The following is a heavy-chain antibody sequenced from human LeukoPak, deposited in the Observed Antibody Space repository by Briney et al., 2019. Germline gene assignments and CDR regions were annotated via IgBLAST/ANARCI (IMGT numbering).Heavy chain of an antibody. CDR2: IYYSGST. CDR1: GGSISSGGYY. J-gene: IGHJ4*02. V-gene: IGHV4-61*08. Sequence: PSETLSLTCTVSGGSISSGGYYWSWIRQPPGKGLEWIGCIYYSGSTNYNPSLKSRVTISVDTSKSQFSLKLNSVTAADTAVYYCARQSYSSGWYVDYWGQGTLVTVSS. D-gene: IGHD6-19*01. CDR3: ARQSYSSGWYVDY.